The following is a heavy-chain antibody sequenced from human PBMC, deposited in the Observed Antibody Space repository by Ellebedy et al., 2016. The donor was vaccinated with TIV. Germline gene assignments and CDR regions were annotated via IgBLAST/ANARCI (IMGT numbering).Heavy chain of an antibody. CDR1: GFTFSSSA. V-gene: IGHV3-15*01. CDR3: ATLVRGGFGFFDY. D-gene: IGHD3-10*02. CDR2: IKSNSDGGTT. Sequence: GGSLRLXXAASGFTFSSSAMSWVRQAPGKRLEWVGRIKSNSDGGTTDFPAPVKGRFTILRDDSQNTLFLHMSSLRSEDTAVYFCATLVRGGFGFFDYWGQGALVTVSS. J-gene: IGHJ4*02.